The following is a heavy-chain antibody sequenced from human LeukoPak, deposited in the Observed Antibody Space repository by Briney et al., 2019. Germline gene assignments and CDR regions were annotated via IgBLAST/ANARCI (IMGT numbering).Heavy chain of an antibody. CDR1: GGSISSGGYY. Sequence: PSETLSLTCTVSGGSISSGGYYWSWIRQHPGKGLEWIGYIYYTGNTFYNPSLKSRVTISVDTSKNQFSLKLSSVTAADTAVYYCARHGGSYSPYYFDYWGQGTLVTVSS. V-gene: IGHV4-30-4*01. D-gene: IGHD1-26*01. CDR3: ARHGGSYSPYYFDY. CDR2: IYYTGNT. J-gene: IGHJ4*02.